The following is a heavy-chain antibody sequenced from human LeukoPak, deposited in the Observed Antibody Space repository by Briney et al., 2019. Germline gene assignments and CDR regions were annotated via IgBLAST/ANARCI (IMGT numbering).Heavy chain of an antibody. J-gene: IGHJ3*02. D-gene: IGHD3-22*01. CDR2: INHSGST. V-gene: IGHV4-34*01. CDR1: GGSFSGYY. Sequence: SETLSLTCAVYGGSFSGYYWSWIRQPPGKGLEWIGEINHSGSTNYNPSLKSRVTISVDTSKNQFSLKLSSVTAADTAVYYCARHTYYYDSSGYEIWGQGTMVTVSS. CDR3: ARHTYYYDSSGYEI.